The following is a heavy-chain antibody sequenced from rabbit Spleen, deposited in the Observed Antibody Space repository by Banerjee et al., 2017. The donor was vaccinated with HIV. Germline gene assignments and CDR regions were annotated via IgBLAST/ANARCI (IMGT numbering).Heavy chain of an antibody. Sequence: QSLEESGGGLVQPEGSLTLTCTASGFSFSSSYYMCWVRQAPGKGLEWIACIATGSSGFTYFASWAKGRFTISKTSSTTVTLQMTSLTAADTATYFCARDTSSSFSSYGMDLWGPGTLVTVS. CDR1: GFSFSSSYY. D-gene: IGHD1-1*01. CDR2: IATGSSGFT. CDR3: ARDTSSSFSSYGMDL. V-gene: IGHV1S40*01. J-gene: IGHJ6*01.